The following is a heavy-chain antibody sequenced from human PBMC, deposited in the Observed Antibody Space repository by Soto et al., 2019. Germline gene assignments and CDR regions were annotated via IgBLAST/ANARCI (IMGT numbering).Heavy chain of an antibody. Sequence: ASVKVSCKASGYTFTSYGISWVRQAPGQGLEWMGWMSPNNGNTDYAQKLQGRVTMTTNTSTSTAYMELSSLRSDVTAVYYWSRGLPVFGYDGMGVWGKGTTVTVSS. CDR1: GYTFTSYG. CDR3: SRGLPVFGYDGMGV. J-gene: IGHJ6*04. CDR2: MSPNNGNT. V-gene: IGHV1-18*01. D-gene: IGHD3-16*01.